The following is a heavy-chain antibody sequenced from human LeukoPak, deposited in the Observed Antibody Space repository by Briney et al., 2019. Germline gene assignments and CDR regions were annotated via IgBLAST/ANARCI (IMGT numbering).Heavy chain of an antibody. Sequence: QPGRSLRLSCAASGFTFDDYAMHWARQLPGKGLEWVSGISWNSRYLGYADSVKGRFTISRDNAKNSLYLQMNSLRSEDTALYFCAKETRPRYCSTTSCFPGCFHHWGQGTLVTVSS. D-gene: IGHD2-2*01. CDR3: AKETRPRYCSTTSCFPGCFHH. CDR1: GFTFDDYA. CDR2: ISWNSRYL. J-gene: IGHJ1*01. V-gene: IGHV3-9*01.